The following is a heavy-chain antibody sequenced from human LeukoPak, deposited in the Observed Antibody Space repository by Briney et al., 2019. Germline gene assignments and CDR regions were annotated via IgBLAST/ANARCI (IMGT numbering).Heavy chain of an antibody. V-gene: IGHV4-59*01. CDR2: IYYSGST. CDR1: GGSISSYY. D-gene: IGHD3-3*01. CDR3: ASGYDFWSGPYYYYGMDV. J-gene: IGHJ6*02. Sequence: SETLSLTCTVSGGSISSYYWSWIRQPPGKGLEWIGYIYYSGSTNYNPSLKSRVTISVDTSKNQFSLKLSSVTAADTAVYYCASGYDFWSGPYYYYGMDVWGQGTMVTVSS.